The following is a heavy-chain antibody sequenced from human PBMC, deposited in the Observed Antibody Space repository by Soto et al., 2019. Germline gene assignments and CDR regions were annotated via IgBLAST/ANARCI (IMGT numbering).Heavy chain of an antibody. Sequence: EVQLVESGGGLVKPGGSLRLSCAASGFTFSNAWMNWVRQAPGKGLEWVGRIKSKTDGGTTDYAAPVKGRFTISRDDSTNTLYLQMNSLKTEDTAVYYCTTSNPPLYCSSTSCYYYGMDVWGQGTTVTVSS. CDR2: IKSKTDGGTT. V-gene: IGHV3-15*07. CDR1: GFTFSNAW. D-gene: IGHD2-2*01. CDR3: TTSNPPLYCSSTSCYYYGMDV. J-gene: IGHJ6*02.